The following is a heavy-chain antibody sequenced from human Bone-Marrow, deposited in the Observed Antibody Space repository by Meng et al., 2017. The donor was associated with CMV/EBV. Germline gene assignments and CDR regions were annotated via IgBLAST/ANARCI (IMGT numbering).Heavy chain of an antibody. J-gene: IGHJ4*02. Sequence: ASVKVSCKASGYTFSDYYMHWVRQAPGQGLEWMGWINPYSGGTNYAQKFQDRVTMTRDTSISTAYMELSRLRSDDTAIYFCAKNQRRALFNSASGGDYWGQGTVVTVSS. CDR2: INPYSGGT. CDR3: AKNQRRALFNSASGGDY. V-gene: IGHV1-2*02. CDR1: GYTFSDYY. D-gene: IGHD2-21*01.